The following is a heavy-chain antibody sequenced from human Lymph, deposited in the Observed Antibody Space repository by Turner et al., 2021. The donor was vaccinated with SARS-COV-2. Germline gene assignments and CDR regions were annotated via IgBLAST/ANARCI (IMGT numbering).Heavy chain of an antibody. D-gene: IGHD3-10*01. CDR2: IYSGGST. Sequence: EVQLVESGGGLIQPGGSLSLPGAASVFTVSSNYMSWVRQAPGKGLEWVSVIYSGGSTYYADSVKGRFTISRDNPKNTLYLQMNSLRAEDTAVYYCARVLPFGDYFDYWGQGTLVTVSS. V-gene: IGHV3-53*01. CDR3: ARVLPFGDYFDY. J-gene: IGHJ4*02. CDR1: VFTVSSNY.